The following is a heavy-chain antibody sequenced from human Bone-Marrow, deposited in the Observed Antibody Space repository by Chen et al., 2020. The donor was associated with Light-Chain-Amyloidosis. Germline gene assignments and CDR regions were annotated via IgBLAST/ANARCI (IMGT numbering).Heavy chain of an antibody. CDR2: VQGDGSEK. Sequence: EVQLVESGGGLVQFGESLRLSCAASGISFSNNWMSWVRQAPGKGLEWVANVQGDGSEKYYVDSVKGRFTISRDNAKNSLYLQMNSLRDEDTAVYYCTIEYLGAYDHWGQGTLLIVSS. V-gene: IGHV3-7*05. J-gene: IGHJ4*02. D-gene: IGHD3-16*01. CDR3: TIEYLGAYDH. CDR1: GISFSNNW.